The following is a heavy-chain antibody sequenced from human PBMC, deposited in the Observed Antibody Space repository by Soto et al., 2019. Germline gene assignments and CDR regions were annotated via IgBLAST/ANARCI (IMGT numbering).Heavy chain of an antibody. J-gene: IGHJ4*02. CDR3: ARERGYSYGFGEKSIDY. Sequence: ASVKVSCKASGYTFTSYGISWVRQAPGQGLEWMGWISAYNGNTNYAQKLQGRVTMTTDTSTSTAYMELRSLRSDDTAVYYCARERGYSYGFGEKSIDYWGQGTLVTVAS. V-gene: IGHV1-18*01. CDR2: ISAYNGNT. D-gene: IGHD5-18*01. CDR1: GYTFTSYG.